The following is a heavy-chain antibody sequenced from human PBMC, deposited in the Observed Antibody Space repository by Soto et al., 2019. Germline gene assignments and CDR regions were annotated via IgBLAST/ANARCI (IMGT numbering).Heavy chain of an antibody. CDR2: IFSNDAK. CDR1: GFSLSNARMG. D-gene: IGHD6-19*01. V-gene: IGHV2-26*01. CDR3: ARTLGIAVAGTKSFDY. Sequence: QVTLKESGPVLVKPTEPLTLTCTVSGFSLSNARMGVSWIRQPPGKALEWLEHIFSNDAKSYSTSLKSRLTISNDTSKSQVVLTMTNMDPVDTATYYCARTLGIAVAGTKSFDYWGQGTLVTVSS. J-gene: IGHJ4*02.